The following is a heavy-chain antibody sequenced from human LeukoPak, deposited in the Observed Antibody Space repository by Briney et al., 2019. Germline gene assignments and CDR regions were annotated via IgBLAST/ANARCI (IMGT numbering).Heavy chain of an antibody. V-gene: IGHV1-2*02. CDR1: GYTFTGYY. J-gene: IGHJ4*02. D-gene: IGHD3-22*01. Sequence: ASVKVSCKASGYTFTGYYMHWVRQAPGQGLEWMGWINPNSGGTNYAQKFQGRVTMTRDTSISTAYMELSRLRSDDTAVYYCARVPPVYYYDSSGYLGYWGQGTLVTVS. CDR3: ARVPPVYYYDSSGYLGY. CDR2: INPNSGGT.